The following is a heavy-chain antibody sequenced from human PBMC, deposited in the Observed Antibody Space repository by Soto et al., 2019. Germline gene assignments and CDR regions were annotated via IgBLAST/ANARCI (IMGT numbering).Heavy chain of an antibody. J-gene: IGHJ3*01. Sequence: QVQLVESGGGVVQPGRSLRLSCAASGFTFSGYAMHWVRQAPGKGLEWVAVISYDEIDKYYADSVKGRFTISRDNSKNTLYLQRNSLRAEDTAVYYCARDANWDSSEYYDACDVWGHGGMVTVSS. D-gene: IGHD3-22*01. CDR2: ISYDEIDK. CDR3: ARDANWDSSEYYDACDV. V-gene: IGHV3-30-3*01. CDR1: GFTFSGYA.